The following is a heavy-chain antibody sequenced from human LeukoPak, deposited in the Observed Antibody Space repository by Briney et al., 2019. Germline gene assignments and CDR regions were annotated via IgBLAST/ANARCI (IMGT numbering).Heavy chain of an antibody. V-gene: IGHV4-59*01. J-gene: IGHJ4*02. Sequence: SETLSLTCAVYGGSFSGYYWSWIRQSPGRGLEWIGYIYYTGSTNYNPSLKSRVTMSVGTSKNQFSLKLTSVTAADTAVYYCARGTQVRRSGIDYWGQGTLVTVSS. CDR1: GGSFSGYY. CDR2: IYYTGST. CDR3: ARGTQVRRSGIDY. D-gene: IGHD1-26*01.